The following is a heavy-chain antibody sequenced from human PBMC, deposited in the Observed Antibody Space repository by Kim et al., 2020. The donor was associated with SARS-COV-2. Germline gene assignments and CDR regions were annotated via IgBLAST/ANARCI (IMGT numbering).Heavy chain of an antibody. CDR1: GFTFSSFA. J-gene: IGHJ4*02. V-gene: IGHV3-23*01. Sequence: GGSLRLSCAASGFTFSSFAMTWVRQAPGKGLESVSVKGRFTISRDNSKNMLYLQMNSLRAEDTAVYYCTKDGSGYSNWGQGTLVTVSS. D-gene: IGHD3-22*01. CDR3: TKDGSGYSN.